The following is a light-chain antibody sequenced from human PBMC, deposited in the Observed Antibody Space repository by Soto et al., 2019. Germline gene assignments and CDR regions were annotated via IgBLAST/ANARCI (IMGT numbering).Light chain of an antibody. Sequence: DIQMTQSPATLSASVGDRVIITCRASQSISSWLAWYRQKPGKGPNLLIYKASILESGVPLRFSGSGSGTEFTLTINSLQPDDFATYYCQQYDRYSLTFGQGTKV. V-gene: IGKV1-5*03. CDR2: KAS. CDR1: QSISSW. J-gene: IGKJ1*01. CDR3: QQYDRYSLT.